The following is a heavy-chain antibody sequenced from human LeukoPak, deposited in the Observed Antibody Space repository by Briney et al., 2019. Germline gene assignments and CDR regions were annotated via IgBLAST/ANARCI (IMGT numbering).Heavy chain of an antibody. CDR1: GYPIVSFGRYW. V-gene: IGHV5-51*01. D-gene: IGHD3-9*01. Sequence: GGSLQISCKGSGYPIVSFGRYWIAWVRQRPGKGLEWMGSIYPIDCDTRYTPSFEGQVTVSVDRSISTAYLQWSSLKASDTAMYYCARVNSALWFFDFWGQGSLVSVSS. CDR3: ARVNSALWFFDF. CDR2: IYPIDCDT. J-gene: IGHJ4*02.